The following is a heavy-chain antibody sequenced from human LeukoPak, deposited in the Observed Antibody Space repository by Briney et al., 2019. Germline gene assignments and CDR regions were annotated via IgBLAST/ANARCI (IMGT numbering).Heavy chain of an antibody. J-gene: IGHJ5*02. D-gene: IGHD3-9*01. CDR2: INHSGST. CDR1: GGSFSGYY. CDR3: ARGPYYDILTGYRTYNWFDP. V-gene: IGHV4-34*01. Sequence: SETLSLTCAVYGGSFSGYYWSWIRQPPGKGLEWIGEINHSGSTNYNPSLKSRVTISVDTSKNQFSLKLSSVTAADTAVYYCARGPYYDILTGYRTYNWFDPRGQGTLVTVSS.